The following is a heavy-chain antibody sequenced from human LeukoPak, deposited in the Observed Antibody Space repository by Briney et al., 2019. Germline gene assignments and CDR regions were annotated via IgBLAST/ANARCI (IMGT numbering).Heavy chain of an antibody. CDR3: ARVRIPPYCSSTSCYTADAFDI. CDR2: INPSGGST. CDR1: GYTFTSYY. Sequence: ASVKVSCKASGYTFTSYYMHWVRQAPGQGLEWMGVINPSGGSTSYAQKFQGRVTMTRDTSTSTVYMELSSLRSEDTAVYYCARVRIPPYCSSTSCYTADAFDIWGQGTMVTVSS. D-gene: IGHD2-2*02. J-gene: IGHJ3*02. V-gene: IGHV1-46*01.